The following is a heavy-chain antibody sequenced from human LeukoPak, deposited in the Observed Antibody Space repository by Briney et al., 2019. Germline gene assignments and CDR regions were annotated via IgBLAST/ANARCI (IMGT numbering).Heavy chain of an antibody. CDR1: GYTLTELS. J-gene: IGHJ4*02. V-gene: IGHV1-24*01. D-gene: IGHD2-21*02. CDR2: FDPEDGET. Sequence: ASVKISCKVSGYTLTELSMHWVRQAPGKGLEWMGGFDPEDGETIYAQKFQGRVTMTEDTPTDTAYMELSSLRSEDTAVYYCATDLGPCGGDCYSGFPFDYWGQGTLVTVSS. CDR3: ATDLGPCGGDCYSGFPFDY.